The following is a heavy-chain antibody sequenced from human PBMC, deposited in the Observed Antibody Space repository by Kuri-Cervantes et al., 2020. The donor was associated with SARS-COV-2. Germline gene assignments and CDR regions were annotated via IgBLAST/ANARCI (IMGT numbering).Heavy chain of an antibody. CDR3: ARVRGGGRAAAGLDY. CDR2: IGTYGTTI. D-gene: IGHD6-13*01. CDR1: GSTFRDYY. Sequence: GESLKISCAASGSTFRDYYLSWIRPAPGKGLEWVSYIGTYGTTIYFAGAMKGRVTISRDNAKNSLFLQMNSLRAEDTAVYYCARVRGGGRAAAGLDYWGQGTLVTVSS. V-gene: IGHV3-11*04. J-gene: IGHJ4*02.